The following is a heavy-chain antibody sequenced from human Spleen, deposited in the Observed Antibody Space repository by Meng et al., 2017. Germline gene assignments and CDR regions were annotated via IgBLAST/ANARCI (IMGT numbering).Heavy chain of an antibody. D-gene: IGHD3-10*01. V-gene: IGHV4-39*07. Sequence: QLPLPASGPGLVKPSETLSLTCTVSGGSISSSTYHWGWIRQPPGKGLEWIGSIYYSGSTYYNPSLKSRVSISVDTSKNQFSLKLTSVTAADTAVYYCARDRLGELFAFDVWGQGTLVTVSS. J-gene: IGHJ3*01. CDR3: ARDRLGELFAFDV. CDR1: GGSISSSTYH. CDR2: IYYSGST.